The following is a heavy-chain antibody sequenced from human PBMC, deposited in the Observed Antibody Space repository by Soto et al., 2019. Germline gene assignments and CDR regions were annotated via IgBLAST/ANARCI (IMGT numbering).Heavy chain of an antibody. Sequence: QITLKESGPALVKPTQTLTLTCTFSGFSVSTSGVGVAWIRQPPGKALEWLALIYWDDDKRYSPFLQSKGTITSDTSKNQVVLAMTNMDPVDTGTYYWEHKGGRGARMDGWGGGTTLSVSS. D-gene: IGHD1-26*01. CDR1: GFSVSTSGVG. CDR2: IYWDDDK. J-gene: IGHJ6*02. V-gene: IGHV2-5*02. CDR3: EHKGGRGARMDG.